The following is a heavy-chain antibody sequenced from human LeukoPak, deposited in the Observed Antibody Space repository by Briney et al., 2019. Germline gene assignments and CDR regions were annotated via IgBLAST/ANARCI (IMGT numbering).Heavy chain of an antibody. V-gene: IGHV1-2*02. CDR3: ARYVDTAMIGAFDI. Sequence: ASVKVSCKAFGYTFTGYYMHWVRQAPGQGLEWMGWITPNSGGTNHAQKFQGRVTMTRDTSINTAYMELSRLRSDDTAVYYCARYVDTAMIGAFDIWGQGTMVTVSS. D-gene: IGHD5-18*01. CDR1: GYTFTGYY. CDR2: ITPNSGGT. J-gene: IGHJ3*02.